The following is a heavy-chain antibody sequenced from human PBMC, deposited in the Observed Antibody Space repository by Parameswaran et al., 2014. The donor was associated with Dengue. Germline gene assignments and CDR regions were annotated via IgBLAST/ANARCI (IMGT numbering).Heavy chain of an antibody. CDR2: INAGNGNT. CDR3: ARVGRYFDWLLSHYYYYYGMDV. V-gene: IGHV1-3*01. Sequence: VRQAPGQRLEWMGWINAGNGNTKYSQKFQGRVTITRDTSAGTAYMELSSLRSEDTAVYYCARVGRYFDWLLSHYYYYYGMDVWGQGTTVTVSS. J-gene: IGHJ6*02. D-gene: IGHD3-9*01.